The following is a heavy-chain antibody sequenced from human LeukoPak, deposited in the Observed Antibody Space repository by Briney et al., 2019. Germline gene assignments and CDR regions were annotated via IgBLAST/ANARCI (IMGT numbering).Heavy chain of an antibody. J-gene: IGHJ5*02. V-gene: IGHV3-23*01. CDR3: AKVVAAAGSFSGIDP. Sequence: GGSLRLSCAASGFTFSSYAMSWVRQAPGKGLEWVSAISGGGGSTYYADSVKGRFTISRDNSKNTLYLQMNSLRAEDTAVYYCAKVVAAAGSFSGIDPWGQGTLVTVSS. CDR1: GFTFSSYA. D-gene: IGHD6-13*01. CDR2: ISGGGGST.